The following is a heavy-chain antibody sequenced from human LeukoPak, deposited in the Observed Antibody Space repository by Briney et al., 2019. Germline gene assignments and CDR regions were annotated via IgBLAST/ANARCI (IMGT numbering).Heavy chain of an antibody. CDR2: ISGSGGST. Sequence: PSETLSLTCVVYSGSLSGYYWSWVRQAPGKGLEWVSGISGSGGSTYYADSVKGRFTISRDDSKNTLYLQMNSLRGEDTAVYYCAEAVSGSYSFDYWGQGTLVTVSS. D-gene: IGHD1-26*01. CDR1: SGSLSGYY. CDR3: AEAVSGSYSFDY. J-gene: IGHJ4*02. V-gene: IGHV3-23*01.